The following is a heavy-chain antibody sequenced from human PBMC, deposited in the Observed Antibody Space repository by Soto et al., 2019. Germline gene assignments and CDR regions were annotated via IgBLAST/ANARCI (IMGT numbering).Heavy chain of an antibody. D-gene: IGHD3-3*01. Sequence: SVKVSCKASGGAFSSYAISWVRQAPGQGLEWMGGIIPIFGTANYAQKFQGRVTITADKSTSTAYMELSSLRSEDTAVYYCARDLWTHTDFWSGYYQGGYYGMDVWGQGTTVTVSS. CDR2: IIPIFGTA. V-gene: IGHV1-69*06. CDR1: GGAFSSYA. CDR3: ARDLWTHTDFWSGYYQGGYYGMDV. J-gene: IGHJ6*02.